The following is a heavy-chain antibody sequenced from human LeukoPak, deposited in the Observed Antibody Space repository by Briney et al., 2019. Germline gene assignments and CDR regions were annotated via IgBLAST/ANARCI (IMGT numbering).Heavy chain of an antibody. CDR1: GFIFGDYA. CDR3: ARGTVTAPDY. Sequence: GGSLRLSCTTSGFIFGDYAMSWFRQAPGKGLEWVSVIYRGGSTYYADSVKGRFTISRDNSKNTLYLQMNSLRAEDTAVYYCARGTVTAPDYWGQGTLVTVSS. V-gene: IGHV3-66*01. D-gene: IGHD2-21*02. J-gene: IGHJ4*02. CDR2: IYRGGST.